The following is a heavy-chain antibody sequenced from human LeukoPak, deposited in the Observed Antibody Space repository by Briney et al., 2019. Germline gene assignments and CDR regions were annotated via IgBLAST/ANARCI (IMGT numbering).Heavy chain of an antibody. V-gene: IGHV4-34*01. D-gene: IGHD5-12*01. CDR1: GGSFSGYY. J-gene: IGHJ4*02. Sequence: PSETLSLTCAVYGGSFSGYYWSWIRQPPGKGLEWIGEINHSGSTNYNPSLKSRVTISVDTSKNQFSLKLTSVTAADTAVYYCASGKSGYDFLRFVSSWYLEYYFDYWGQGTLVTVSS. CDR3: ASGKSGYDFLRFVSSWYLEYYFDY. CDR2: INHSGST.